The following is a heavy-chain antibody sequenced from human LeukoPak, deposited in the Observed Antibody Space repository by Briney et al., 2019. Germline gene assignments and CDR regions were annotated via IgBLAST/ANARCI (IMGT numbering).Heavy chain of an antibody. CDR3: ATRRDFWSGYPLFDY. V-gene: IGHV3-23*01. Sequence: PGGSLRLSCAASGFTFSSYAMSWVRQAPGKGLEWVSAISGSGYSTYYADPVKGRFTISRDNSKNTLYLQMNSLRAEDTAVYYCATRRDFWSGYPLFDYWGQGTLVTVSS. J-gene: IGHJ4*02. CDR2: ISGSGYST. CDR1: GFTFSSYA. D-gene: IGHD3-3*01.